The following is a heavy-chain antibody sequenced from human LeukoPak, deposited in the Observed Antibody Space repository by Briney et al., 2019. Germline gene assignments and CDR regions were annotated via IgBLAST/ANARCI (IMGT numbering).Heavy chain of an antibody. CDR3: AIGERFIDAFEF. V-gene: IGHV3-74*01. CDR1: GFTFSSYW. CDR2: INSDGSRT. J-gene: IGHJ3*01. Sequence: GGSLRLSCAASGFTFSSYWMHWVRQAPGKGLVWVSRINSDGSRTSYADSVKGRFTISRDNSKDTLYLQMNSLRADDTAVYYCAIGERFIDAFEFWGQGTMVTVSS.